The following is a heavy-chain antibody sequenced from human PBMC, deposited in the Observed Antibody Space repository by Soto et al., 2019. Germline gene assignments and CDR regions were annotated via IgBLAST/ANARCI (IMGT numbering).Heavy chain of an antibody. CDR2: ISYDGSNK. D-gene: IGHD3-10*01. CDR1: GFTFSSYG. J-gene: IGHJ2*01. V-gene: IGHV3-30*18. CDR3: AKDPGSGEEGWYFDL. Sequence: QVQLVESGGGVVQPGRSLRLSCAASGFTFSSYGMHWVRQAPGKGLEWVAVISYDGSNKYYADSVKGRFTISRDNSKNTLYLQMNSLRAEDTAVYYCAKDPGSGEEGWYFDLWGRGTLVTVSS.